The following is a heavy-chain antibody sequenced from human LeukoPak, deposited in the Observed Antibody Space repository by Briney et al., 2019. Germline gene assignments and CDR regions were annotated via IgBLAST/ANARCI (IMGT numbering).Heavy chain of an antibody. J-gene: IGHJ4*02. D-gene: IGHD2-2*02. V-gene: IGHV1-18*01. Sequence: GASVKLSCKASGGTFSSYAISWVRQAPGQGLEWMGWISAYNGNTNYAQKLQGRVTMTTDTSTSTAYMELRSLRSDDTAVYYCARDRRGPFTPSNTAPRIDYWGQGTLVTVSS. CDR1: GGTFSSYA. CDR3: ARDRRGPFTPSNTAPRIDY. CDR2: ISAYNGNT.